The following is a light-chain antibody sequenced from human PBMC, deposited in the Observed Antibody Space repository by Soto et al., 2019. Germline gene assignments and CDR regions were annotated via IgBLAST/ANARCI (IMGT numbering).Light chain of an antibody. CDR2: GAS. J-gene: IGKJ4*01. Sequence: EIVLTQSPGTLSLSPGERATLSCRASQSVSSSYFAWYQQEPGQAPRLLIYGASGRATGIPDRFSGSGSGTDFTITISRLEPEAFSVYYHHHYGTSPSFGRGTKVEIK. CDR1: QSVSSSY. V-gene: IGKV3-20*01. CDR3: HHYGTSPS.